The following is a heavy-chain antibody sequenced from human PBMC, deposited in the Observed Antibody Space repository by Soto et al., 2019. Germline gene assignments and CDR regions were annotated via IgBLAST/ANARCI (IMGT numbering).Heavy chain of an antibody. V-gene: IGHV3-7*01. J-gene: IGHJ5*02. D-gene: IGHD4-17*01. Sequence: GGSLRLSCAASGFTFSSYWMSWVRQAPGKGLEWVANIKQDGSEKYYVDSVKGRFTISRDNAKNSLYLQMNSLRAEDTAVYYCARDPNYGDYLSWFDPWGQGTLVTVSS. CDR3: ARDPNYGDYLSWFDP. CDR1: GFTFSSYW. CDR2: IKQDGSEK.